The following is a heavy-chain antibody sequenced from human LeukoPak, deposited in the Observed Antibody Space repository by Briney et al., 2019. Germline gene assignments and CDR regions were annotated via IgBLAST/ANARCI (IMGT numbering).Heavy chain of an antibody. D-gene: IGHD3-22*01. V-gene: IGHV1-2*02. CDR3: ASISYYDSGGDDY. CDR1: GYTFTGYY. J-gene: IGHJ4*02. Sequence: ASVKVSCKTSGYTFTGYYMHWVRQAPGQGLEWMGWINPSSGGTNLAQNFQDRATMTRDTSISTAYMELRSLRSDDTAVYYCASISYYDSGGDDYWGQGTLVTVSS. CDR2: INPSSGGT.